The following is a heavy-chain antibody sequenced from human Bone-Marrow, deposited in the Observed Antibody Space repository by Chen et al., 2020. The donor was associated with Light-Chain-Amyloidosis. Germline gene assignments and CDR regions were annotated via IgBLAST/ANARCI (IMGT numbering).Heavy chain of an antibody. V-gene: IGHV3-53*02. CDR3: ATEGRDPGYSYGYLNY. D-gene: IGHD5-18*01. Sequence: EVHLVETGGALIQPGGSLRLSCAAPGFSVSRSYMSWVRQAPGKGLEWVSLIYSGGSTYYADFVKGRFTISRDSSKNTVYLQMNSLRAEDTALYYCATEGRDPGYSYGYLNYWGQGTLVTVSS. J-gene: IGHJ4*02. CDR1: GFSVSRSY. CDR2: IYSGGST.